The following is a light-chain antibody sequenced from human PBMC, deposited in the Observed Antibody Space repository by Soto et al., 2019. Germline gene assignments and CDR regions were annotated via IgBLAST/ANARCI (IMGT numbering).Light chain of an antibody. CDR2: KAS. Sequence: QMTQSPSTLSASEGDRVTITCWASQSVGSWLAWHQQKPGRAPKVLVYKASNLQDGVPSRFSGSGSGTEFTLTISSLQPDVVATYFCHQYSRYPWTFGQGTKVEIK. J-gene: IGKJ1*01. V-gene: IGKV1-5*03. CDR1: QSVGSW. CDR3: HQYSRYPWT.